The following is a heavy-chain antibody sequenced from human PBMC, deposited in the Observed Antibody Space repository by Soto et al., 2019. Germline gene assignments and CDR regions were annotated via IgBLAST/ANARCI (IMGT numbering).Heavy chain of an antibody. V-gene: IGHV3-21*01. CDR2: ISSSSSYI. CDR1: GFTFSSYS. Sequence: GGSLRLSCAASGFTFSSYSMNWVRQAPGKGLEWVSSISSSSSYIYYADSVKGRFTISRDNAKNSLYLQMNSLRAEDTAVYYCARKYFSPIENPYYYYYYMDVWGKGTTVTVSS. D-gene: IGHD3-10*01. J-gene: IGHJ6*03. CDR3: ARKYFSPIENPYYYYYYMDV.